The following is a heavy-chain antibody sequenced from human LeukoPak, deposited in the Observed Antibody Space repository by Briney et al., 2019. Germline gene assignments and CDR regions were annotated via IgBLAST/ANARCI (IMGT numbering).Heavy chain of an antibody. Sequence: ASVKVSCKASGYTFTGYYMHWVRQAPGQGLEWMGWINPNSGGTNYAQKFQGWVTMTRDTSISTAYMELSSLRSEDTAVYYCATESSAAMDYYYMDVWGKGTTVTVSS. V-gene: IGHV1-2*04. CDR1: GYTFTGYY. J-gene: IGHJ6*03. CDR2: INPNSGGT. CDR3: ATESSAAMDYYYMDV. D-gene: IGHD2-2*01.